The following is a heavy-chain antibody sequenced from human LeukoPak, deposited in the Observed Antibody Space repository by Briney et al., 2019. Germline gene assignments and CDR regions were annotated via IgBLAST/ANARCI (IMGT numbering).Heavy chain of an antibody. CDR3: ARDRALYDSRRGYYYTEDDY. D-gene: IGHD3-22*01. J-gene: IGHJ4*02. V-gene: IGHV3-7*01. CDR1: GFTFSTYW. Sequence: GGSLRLSCAASGFTFSTYWMSWVRQAPGKGLEWVANINQDGSEKYSVDSVKGRFTISRDNAKSSLYLQMNSLRADDTAVYYCARDRALYDSRRGYYYTEDDYWGQGTLVTISS. CDR2: INQDGSEK.